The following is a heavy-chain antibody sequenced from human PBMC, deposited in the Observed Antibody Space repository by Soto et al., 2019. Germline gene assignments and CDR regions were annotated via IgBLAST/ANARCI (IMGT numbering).Heavy chain of an antibody. CDR2: IIPIFGTA. Sequence: SVKVSCKASGGTFSSYAISWVRQAPGQGLEWMGGIIPIFGTANYAQKFQGRVTITADESTSTAYMELSSLRSEDTAVYYCARYGGEGRYFHWLRSYFDYWGQGTLVTVSS. D-gene: IGHD3-9*01. V-gene: IGHV1-69*13. J-gene: IGHJ4*02. CDR1: GGTFSSYA. CDR3: ARYGGEGRYFHWLRSYFDY.